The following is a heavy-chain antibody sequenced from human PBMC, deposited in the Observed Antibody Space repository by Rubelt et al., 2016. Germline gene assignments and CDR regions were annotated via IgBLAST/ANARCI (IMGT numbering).Heavy chain of an antibody. J-gene: IGHJ4*02. CDR2: VNGSGENT. CDR3: AKDDYYDSSGYSPY. Sequence: EVQLVESGGGLVQPGGSLRLSCAASGFTFSSFAMTWVRQAPGKGLEWVSDVNGSGENTYYADSVKGRFTIPRDNSKNMLYLQMNSLRAEDTAVYYCAKDDYYDSSGYSPYWGQGTLVTVSS. CDR1: GFTFSSFA. D-gene: IGHD3-22*01. V-gene: IGHV3-23*04.